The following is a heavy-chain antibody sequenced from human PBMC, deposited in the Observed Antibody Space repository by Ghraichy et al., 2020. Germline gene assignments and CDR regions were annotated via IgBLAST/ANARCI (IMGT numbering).Heavy chain of an antibody. Sequence: GGSLRLSCVASGLMFSPNTMNWVRQAPGKGLEWVSSISSSTRYIYYADSVKGRFTISRDNAQNSLYLQMNSLRAEDTAVYYCSRGGGAGTPVLYHMDVWGLGTTVTVCS. D-gene: IGHD6-19*01. V-gene: IGHV3-21*01. CDR2: ISSSTRYI. J-gene: IGHJ6*02. CDR3: SRGGGAGTPVLYHMDV. CDR1: GLMFSPNT.